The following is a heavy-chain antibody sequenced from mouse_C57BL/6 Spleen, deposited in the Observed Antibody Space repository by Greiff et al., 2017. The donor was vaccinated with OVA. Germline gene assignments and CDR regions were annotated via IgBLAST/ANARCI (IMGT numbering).Heavy chain of an antibody. D-gene: IGHD4-1*01. Sequence: VQLKESGPELVKPGASVKMSCKASGYTFTDYNMHWVKQSHGKSLEWIGYINPNNGGTSYNQKFKGKATLTVNKSSSTAYMELRSLTSEDSAVYYCARGAGTDYFDYWGQGTTLTVSS. CDR1: GYTFTDYN. J-gene: IGHJ2*01. V-gene: IGHV1-22*01. CDR3: ARGAGTDYFDY. CDR2: INPNNGGT.